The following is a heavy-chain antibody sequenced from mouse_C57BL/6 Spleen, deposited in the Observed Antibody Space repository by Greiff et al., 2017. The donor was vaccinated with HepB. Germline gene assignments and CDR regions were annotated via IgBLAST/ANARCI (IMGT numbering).Heavy chain of an antibody. CDR2: IDPSDSYT. CDR1: GYTFTSYW. D-gene: IGHD3-2*02. J-gene: IGHJ3*01. Sequence: VQLQQSGAELVMPGASVKLSCKASGYTFTSYWMHWVKQRPGQGLEWIGEIDPSDSYTNYNQKFKGKSTLTVDKSSSTAYMQLSSLTSEDSAVYYCARGTAQATGAYWGQGTLVTVSA. CDR3: ARGTAQATGAY. V-gene: IGHV1-69*01.